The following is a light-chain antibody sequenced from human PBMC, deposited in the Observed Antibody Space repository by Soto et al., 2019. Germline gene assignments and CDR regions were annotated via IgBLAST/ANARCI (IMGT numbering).Light chain of an antibody. CDR2: WAS. CDR3: QQYYSIPIT. CDR1: QSVLYSSDNKNY. V-gene: IGKV4-1*01. Sequence: DIVMTQSPYSLAVSLGERATIKCKSSQSVLYSSDNKNYLTWYQQKPGQPPKPLIYWASTRESGVPDRFSGSGSGTDFTLTISSLQAEDVAVYYCQQYYSIPITFGQGTRLEI. J-gene: IGKJ5*01.